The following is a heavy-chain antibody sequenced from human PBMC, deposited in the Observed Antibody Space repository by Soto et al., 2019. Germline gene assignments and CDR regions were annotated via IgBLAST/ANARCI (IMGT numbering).Heavy chain of an antibody. D-gene: IGHD7-27*01. V-gene: IGHV1-18*01. CDR2: ISAYNGNT. CDR3: ARAGDPPYYGMDV. CDR1: GYTFTSYG. J-gene: IGHJ6*02. Sequence: QVQLVQSGAEVKKPGASVKVSCKASGYTFTSYGITWVRQAPGQGLEWMGWISAYNGNTNYAQKFQGRVTMTTDTSTSTAYMEPRSLRFDDTAVYYCARAGDPPYYGMDVWGQGTTVTVSS.